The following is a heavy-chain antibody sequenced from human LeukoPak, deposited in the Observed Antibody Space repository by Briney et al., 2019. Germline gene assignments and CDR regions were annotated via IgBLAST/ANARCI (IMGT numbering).Heavy chain of an antibody. D-gene: IGHD3-22*01. Sequence: PSETLSLTCSVSGGPISSYYWSWIRQPPGKGLEWIGYIYYSGSTNYNPSLKSRVTISVDTSKNQFSLKLSSVTAADTAVYYCARDLRYYDSSGPRWFDPWGQGTLVTVSS. CDR3: ARDLRYYDSSGPRWFDP. CDR1: GGPISSYY. CDR2: IYYSGST. V-gene: IGHV4-59*12. J-gene: IGHJ5*02.